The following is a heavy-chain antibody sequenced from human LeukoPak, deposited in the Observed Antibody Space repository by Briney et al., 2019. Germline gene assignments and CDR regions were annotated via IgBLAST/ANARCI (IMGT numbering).Heavy chain of an antibody. Sequence: GGSLRLSCAASGFTFSSYGMHWVRQAPGKGLEWVAVISYDGSNKYYADSVKGRFTISRDNSKNTLYLQMNSLRAEDTAVYYCARDLGGYDFWSGTFPLDYWGQGTLVTVSS. J-gene: IGHJ4*02. V-gene: IGHV3-30*03. CDR3: ARDLGGYDFWSGTFPLDY. CDR1: GFTFSSYG. D-gene: IGHD3-3*01. CDR2: ISYDGSNK.